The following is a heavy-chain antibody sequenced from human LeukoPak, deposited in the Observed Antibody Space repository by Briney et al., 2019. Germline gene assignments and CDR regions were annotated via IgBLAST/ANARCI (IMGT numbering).Heavy chain of an antibody. CDR3: ARQGIVGATGVGFDY. CDR2: IGGSGVNT. CDR1: GLIFSNYA. V-gene: IGHV3-23*01. D-gene: IGHD1-26*01. Sequence: PGGSLRLSCAASGLIFSNYAMSWVRQAPGKGLEWVSVIGGSGVNTYYADSVKGRFTISRDNSKNTLFLQMNSLRAEDTAVYYCARQGIVGATGVGFDYWGQGTLVTVSS. J-gene: IGHJ4*02.